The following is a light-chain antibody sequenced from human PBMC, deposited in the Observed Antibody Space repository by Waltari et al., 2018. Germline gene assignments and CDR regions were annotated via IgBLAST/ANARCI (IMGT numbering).Light chain of an antibody. CDR1: QSISGY. CDR3: QQSYSTPPWT. CDR2: ATS. Sequence: DIQMTQSPSSLSASVGDSVTITCRASQSISGYLNWYQQKPGKAPRLLIYATSSLQSGVPSRVSGSGSGTDFTLTISSLQPEDFSTDYCQQSYSTPPWTFGQGTKVEIK. V-gene: IGKV1-39*01. J-gene: IGKJ1*01.